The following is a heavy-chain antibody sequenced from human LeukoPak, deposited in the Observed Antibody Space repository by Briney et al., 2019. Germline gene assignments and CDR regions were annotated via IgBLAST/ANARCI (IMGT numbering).Heavy chain of an antibody. J-gene: IGHJ3*02. CDR2: IYHTGSS. Sequence: SESLSLTCTVSGGSISSGGYYWSWIRQPPGKGLEWIGYIYHTGSSYYNPSLKSRATISLDRSKNQFSLKLRSVTAADTAVYYCARARGGLDDAFDIWGQGTMVTVS. D-gene: IGHD3-3*01. CDR1: GGSISSGGYY. V-gene: IGHV4-30-2*01. CDR3: ARARGGLDDAFDI.